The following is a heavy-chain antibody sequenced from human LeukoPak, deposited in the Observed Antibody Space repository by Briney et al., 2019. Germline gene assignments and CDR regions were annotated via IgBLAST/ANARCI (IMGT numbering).Heavy chain of an antibody. J-gene: IGHJ4*02. CDR3: VRHRSDTRYTSSWYHDY. D-gene: IGHD6-13*01. V-gene: IGHV4-61*02. Sequence: SETLSLTCTVSGGSISSSSYYWSWIRQPAGKGLEWIGRIYTSGSTNYNPSLKSRVTISVDTSKNQFSLKVSPVTAADTAVYYCVRHRSDTRYTSSWYHDYWGQGTPVTVSS. CDR1: GGSISSSSYY. CDR2: IYTSGST.